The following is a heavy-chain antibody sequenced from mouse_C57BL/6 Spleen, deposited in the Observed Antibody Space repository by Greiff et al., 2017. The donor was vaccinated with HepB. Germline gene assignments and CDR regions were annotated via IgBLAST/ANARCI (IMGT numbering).Heavy chain of an antibody. D-gene: IGHD2-3*01. J-gene: IGHJ4*01. CDR3: ARHDGYYGGYAMDY. Sequence: EVNVVESGGDLVKPGGSLKLSCAASGFTFSSYGISWVRQTPDKRLEWVATISSGGSYTYYPDSVKGRFTISRDNAKNTLYLQMSSLKSEDTAMYYCARHDGYYGGYAMDYWGQGTSVTVSS. CDR2: ISSGGSYT. CDR1: GFTFSSYG. V-gene: IGHV5-6*01.